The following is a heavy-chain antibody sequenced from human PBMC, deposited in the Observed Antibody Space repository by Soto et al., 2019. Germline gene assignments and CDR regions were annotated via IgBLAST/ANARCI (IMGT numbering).Heavy chain of an antibody. J-gene: IGHJ1*01. D-gene: IGHD3-16*02. CDR3: ARDVSYDYVWGSYRYQPEYFQH. CDR1: GYSISSGYY. Sequence: SETLSLTCAVSGYSISSGYYWGWIRQPPGKGLEWIGSIYHSGSTYYNPSLKSRVTISVDTSKNQFSLKLSSVTAADTAVYYCARDVSYDYVWGSYRYQPEYFQHWGQGTLVTV. CDR2: IYHSGST. V-gene: IGHV4-38-2*02.